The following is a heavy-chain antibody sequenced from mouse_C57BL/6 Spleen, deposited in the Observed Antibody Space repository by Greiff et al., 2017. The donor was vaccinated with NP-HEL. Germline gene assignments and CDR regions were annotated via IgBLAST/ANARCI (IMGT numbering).Heavy chain of an antibody. J-gene: IGHJ2*01. D-gene: IGHD1-1*01. Sequence: VQLVESGPGLVAPSQSLSITCTVSGFSLTSYAISWVRQPPGKGLEWLGVIWTGGGTNYNSALKSRLSISKDNSKSQVFLKMNSLQTDDTARYYCARNSLGSSYSYFDYWGQGTTLTVSS. V-gene: IGHV2-9-1*01. CDR3: ARNSLGSSYSYFDY. CDR2: IWTGGGT. CDR1: GFSLTSYA.